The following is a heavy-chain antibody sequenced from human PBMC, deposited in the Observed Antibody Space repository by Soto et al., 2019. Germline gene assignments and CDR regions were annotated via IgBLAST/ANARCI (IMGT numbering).Heavy chain of an antibody. CDR1: GGSISGYY. CDR2: IYYSGST. V-gene: IGHV4-59*01. CDR3: ARARYDSSGYYYFDY. J-gene: IGHJ4*02. D-gene: IGHD3-22*01. Sequence: PSETLFLTCTVSGGSISGYYWSWIRQPPGKGLEWIGYIYYSGSTIYNPSLKSRVTISVDTSKNQFSLKLSSVTAADTAVYYCARARYDSSGYYYFDYWGQGTLVTVSS.